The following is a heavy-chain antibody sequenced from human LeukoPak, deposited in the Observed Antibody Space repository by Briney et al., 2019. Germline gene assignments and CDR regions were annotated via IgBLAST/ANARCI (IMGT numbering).Heavy chain of an antibody. D-gene: IGHD2-21*02. CDR3: ARDLASCAGDCYSDGFDY. CDR2: IHYSGST. J-gene: IGHJ4*02. CDR1: GGSISNYY. Sequence: SETLSLTCTVSGGSISNYYWSWIRQPPGKGLEWIGYIHYSGSTNYNPSLKSRVTISVDTSKNQFSLKLSSVTAADTAVYYCARDLASCAGDCYSDGFDYWGQGTLVTVSS. V-gene: IGHV4-59*01.